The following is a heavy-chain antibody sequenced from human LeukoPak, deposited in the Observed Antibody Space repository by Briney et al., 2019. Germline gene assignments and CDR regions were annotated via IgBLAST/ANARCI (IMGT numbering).Heavy chain of an antibody. CDR3: ARGSLYYGSGSRYGMDV. Sequence: SETLSLTCTVSGGSISSGDYYWSWIRQPPGKGLEWIGYIYYSGSTYYNPSLKSRVTISVDTSKNQFSLKLSSVTAADTAVYYCARGSLYYGSGSRYGMDVWGQGTTVTVSS. CDR2: IYYSGST. J-gene: IGHJ6*02. D-gene: IGHD3-10*01. V-gene: IGHV4-30-4*02. CDR1: GGSISSGDYY.